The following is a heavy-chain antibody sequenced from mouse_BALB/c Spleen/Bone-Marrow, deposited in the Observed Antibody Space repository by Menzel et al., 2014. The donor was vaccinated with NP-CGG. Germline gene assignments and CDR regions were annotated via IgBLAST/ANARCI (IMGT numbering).Heavy chain of an antibody. CDR1: GDSITSGY. D-gene: IGHD2-3*01. Sequence: DVQLEESGPSLVKPSPTLSLTCSVTGDSITSGYWYWIRKFPGNKLEFMGYISYSDNTYFNPSLKSRISITRDTSKNQYYLQLNSVTTEDTATYYCARLGGYYTWFAYWGQGTLVTVSA. CDR3: ARLGGYYTWFAY. CDR2: ISYSDNT. V-gene: IGHV3-8*02. J-gene: IGHJ3*01.